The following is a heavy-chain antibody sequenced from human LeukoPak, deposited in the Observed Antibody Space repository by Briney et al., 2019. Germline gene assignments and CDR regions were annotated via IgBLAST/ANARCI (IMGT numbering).Heavy chain of an antibody. V-gene: IGHV4-59*08. Sequence: SETLSLTCTVSGGSISSYYWSWIRQPPGKGLEWIGYIYYSGSTNYNPSLKSRVTISVDTSKNQFSLKLSSVTAADTAVYYCARRMGLGAFDIWGQGTMVTVSS. D-gene: IGHD3/OR15-3a*01. CDR2: IYYSGST. J-gene: IGHJ3*02. CDR3: ARRMGLGAFDI. CDR1: GGSISSYY.